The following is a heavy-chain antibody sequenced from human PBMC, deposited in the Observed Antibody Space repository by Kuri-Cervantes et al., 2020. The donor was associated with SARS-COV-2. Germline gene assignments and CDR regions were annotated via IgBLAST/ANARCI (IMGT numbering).Heavy chain of an antibody. D-gene: IGHD3-3*01. J-gene: IGHJ5*02. CDR1: GGSISSYY. CDR2: IYYSGST. V-gene: IGHV4-59*08. CDR3: ARRRSGSWFDH. Sequence: GSLRLSCTVSGGSISSYYWSWIRQPPGRGLEWIGYIYYSGSTNYNPSLKSRITISVDTSKNQFSLKLSSVTAADTAVYYCARRRSGSWFDHWGQGTLVTVSS.